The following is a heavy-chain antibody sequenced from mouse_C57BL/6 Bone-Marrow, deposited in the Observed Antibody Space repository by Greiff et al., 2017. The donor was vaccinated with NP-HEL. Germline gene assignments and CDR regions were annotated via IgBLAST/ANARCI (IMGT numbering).Heavy chain of an antibody. V-gene: IGHV1-64*01. Sequence: QVHVKQPGAELVKPGASVKLSCKASGYTFTSYWMHWVKQRPGQGLEWIGMIHPNSGSTNYNEKFKSKATLTVDKSSSTAYMQLSSLTSEDSEVYYCAREGSSWAWVAYWGRGTLVTVTA. CDR2: IHPNSGST. J-gene: IGHJ3*01. CDR3: AREGSSWAWVAY. CDR1: GYTFTSYW. D-gene: IGHD4-1*01.